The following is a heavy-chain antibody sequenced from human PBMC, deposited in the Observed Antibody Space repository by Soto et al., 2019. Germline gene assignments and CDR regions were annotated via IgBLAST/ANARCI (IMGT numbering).Heavy chain of an antibody. V-gene: IGHV1-69*01. CDR1: GGTFSTYG. D-gene: IGHD1-26*01. Sequence: QVQLVQSGAEVTKPGSSVKVSCKASGGTFSTYGITWVRQASGQGLEWMGGIIPIFGTIKFAQKFQGRLTITPDESTSTVYMELSSLTSEDTAVHYCASRERVDAFDVWGQGTMVTVSS. J-gene: IGHJ3*01. CDR3: ASRERVDAFDV. CDR2: IIPIFGTI.